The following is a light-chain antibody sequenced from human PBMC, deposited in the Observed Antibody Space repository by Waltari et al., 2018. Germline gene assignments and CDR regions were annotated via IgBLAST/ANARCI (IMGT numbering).Light chain of an antibody. Sequence: DIQMTQSPSSLSASVGDRVTITCRASQSISTYLNWYQQKPGKAPKLLIYAASRLQSGVPSRFSGSGSGTDFTLTINSLQPEDFATYYCQQTSSRRTFGQGTKVEIK. CDR2: AAS. J-gene: IGKJ1*01. CDR1: QSISTY. V-gene: IGKV1-39*01. CDR3: QQTSSRRT.